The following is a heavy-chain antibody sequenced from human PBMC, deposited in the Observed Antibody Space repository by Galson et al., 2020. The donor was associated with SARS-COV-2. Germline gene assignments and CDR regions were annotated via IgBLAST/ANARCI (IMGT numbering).Heavy chain of an antibody. J-gene: IGHJ4*02. V-gene: IGHV3-23*01. CDR1: GFTFSRYA. CDR3: AKKGGNGDYLNTFDY. Sequence: GESLKISCAASGFTFSRYAMSWVRQAPGKGLQWVSVIIGSGDNTYYADSVKGRFTISRDNSKNTLYLQMNSLRAEDTAVYHCAKKGGNGDYLNTFDYWGQGTLVTVPS. CDR2: IIGSGDNT. D-gene: IGHD4-17*01.